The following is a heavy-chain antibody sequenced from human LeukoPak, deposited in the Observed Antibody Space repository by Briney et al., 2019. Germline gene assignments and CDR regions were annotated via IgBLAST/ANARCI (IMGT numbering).Heavy chain of an antibody. CDR1: GGSISSYY. CDR2: IYYSGST. J-gene: IGHJ4*02. CDR3: ARGSCSSTSCYARPYYFDY. V-gene: IGHV4-59*01. Sequence: SETLSLTCTVSGGSISSYYWSWIRQPPGKGLEWIGYIYYSGSTNYNPSLKSRVTISVDPSKNQFSLKLSSVTAADTAVYYCARGSCSSTSCYARPYYFDYWGQGTLVTVSP. D-gene: IGHD2-2*01.